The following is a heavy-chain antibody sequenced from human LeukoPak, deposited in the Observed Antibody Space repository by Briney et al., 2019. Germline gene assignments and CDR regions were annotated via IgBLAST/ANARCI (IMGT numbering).Heavy chain of an antibody. CDR3: ASQLGYCSSTSCYTFDY. V-gene: IGHV4-30-4*01. Sequence: SQTLSLTCTVSGGSLSSGDYYWCWIRQPPGKGLEWIVYIYYSGSTYYNPSLKSRVTISVDTSKNQFSLKLSSVTAADTAVYYCASQLGYCSSTSCYTFDYWGQGTLVTVSS. CDR2: IYYSGST. J-gene: IGHJ4*02. CDR1: GGSLSSGDYY. D-gene: IGHD2-2*01.